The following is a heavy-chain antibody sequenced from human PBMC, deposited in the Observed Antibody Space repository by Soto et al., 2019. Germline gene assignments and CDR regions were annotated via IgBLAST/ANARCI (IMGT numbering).Heavy chain of an antibody. CDR1: GFTVSSNY. Sequence: GGSLRLSCAASGFTVSSNYMSWVRQAPGKGLEWVSVIYSGGSTYYADSVKGRFTISRDNSKNTLYLQMNSLRAEDTAVYYCARETGYSSGWSSIYYYYYYMDVWGKGTTVTVSS. D-gene: IGHD6-19*01. J-gene: IGHJ6*03. V-gene: IGHV3-66*01. CDR3: ARETGYSSGWSSIYYYYYYMDV. CDR2: IYSGGST.